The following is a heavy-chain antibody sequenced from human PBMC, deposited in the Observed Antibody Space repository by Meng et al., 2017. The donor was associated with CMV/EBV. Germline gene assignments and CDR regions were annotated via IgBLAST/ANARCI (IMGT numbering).Heavy chain of an antibody. D-gene: IGHD4-23*01. CDR2: IRYNGGST. J-gene: IGHJ5*02. CDR1: FTFTNYA. Sequence: FTFTNYAMSWVRQAPGKGLEWVSGIRYNGGSTYYADSVKGRFTISRDNSKNTLYLQMNSLRDEDTAVYYCAKDGGAGYGGNSDWFDPWGQGTLVTVSS. CDR3: AKDGGAGYGGNSDWFDP. V-gene: IGHV3-23*01.